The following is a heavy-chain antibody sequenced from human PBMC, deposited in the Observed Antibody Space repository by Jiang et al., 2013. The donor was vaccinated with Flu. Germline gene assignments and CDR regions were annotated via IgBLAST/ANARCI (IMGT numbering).Heavy chain of an antibody. Sequence: GLLKPSETLSLTCNVSGDSISSYYWSWIRQPAGKGLEWIGRIFISGNTNYNPSLKSRVTMSLDTSENQLSLKLTSVTAADTAVYFCARVTRGGGYYHDQWGQGTLVTVSS. CDR3: ARVTRGGGYYHDQ. V-gene: IGHV4-4*07. CDR2: IFISGNT. D-gene: IGHD3-3*01. J-gene: IGHJ4*02. CDR1: GDSISSYY.